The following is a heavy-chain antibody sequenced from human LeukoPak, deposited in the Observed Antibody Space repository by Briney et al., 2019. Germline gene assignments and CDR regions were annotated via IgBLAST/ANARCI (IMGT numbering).Heavy chain of an antibody. CDR2: IYYSGST. CDR1: GGSISSSSYY. V-gene: IGHV4-39*07. CDR3: ARAPNYYGSGSKYYFDY. Sequence: SETLSLTCTVSGGSISSSSYYWGWIRQPPGKGLEWIGSIYYSGSTNYNPSLKSRVTISVDTSKNQFSLKLSSVTAADTAVYYCARAPNYYGSGSKYYFDYWGQGTLVTVSS. J-gene: IGHJ4*02. D-gene: IGHD3-10*01.